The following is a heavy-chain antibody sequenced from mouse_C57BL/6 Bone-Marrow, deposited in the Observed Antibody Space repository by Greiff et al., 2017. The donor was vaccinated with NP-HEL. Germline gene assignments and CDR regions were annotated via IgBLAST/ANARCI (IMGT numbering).Heavy chain of an antibody. CDR1: GYTFTSYG. CDR2: IYPRSGNT. CDR3: ARKLRSFAY. D-gene: IGHD1-1*01. J-gene: IGHJ3*01. V-gene: IGHV1-81*01. Sequence: QVQLKESGAELARPGASVKLSCKASGYTFTSYGISWEKQRTGQGLEWIGEIYPRSGNTYYNEKFKGKATLTADKSSSTAYMELRSLTSEDSAVYFCARKLRSFAYWGQGTLVTVSA.